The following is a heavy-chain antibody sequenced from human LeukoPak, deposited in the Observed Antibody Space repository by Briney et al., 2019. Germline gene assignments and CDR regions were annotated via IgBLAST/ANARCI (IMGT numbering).Heavy chain of an antibody. CDR1: GFTFSSYG. D-gene: IGHD5-18*01. Sequence: GGSLRLSCAASGFTFSSYGMSWVRQAPGKGLEWVSAISGSGGSTYYADSVKGRFTISRDNSKNTLYLQMNSLRAEDTAVYYCAKDVLGGYSYGPFDYWGQGTLVTVSS. J-gene: IGHJ4*02. CDR2: ISGSGGST. V-gene: IGHV3-23*01. CDR3: AKDVLGGYSYGPFDY.